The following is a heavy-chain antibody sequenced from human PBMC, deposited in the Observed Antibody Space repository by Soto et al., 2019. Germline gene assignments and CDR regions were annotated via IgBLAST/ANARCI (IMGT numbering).Heavy chain of an antibody. V-gene: IGHV4-4*02. Sequence: PSETLSLTCAVSGDSISSRNWWSWVRQPPGKGLEWIGEIYHTGSTNYNPSLKSRVTISVDTSKNQFSLKLSSVTAADTAVYYCARGRIQLWYPFDYWGQGTLVTVSS. J-gene: IGHJ4*02. CDR3: ARGRIQLWYPFDY. D-gene: IGHD5-18*01. CDR2: IYHTGST. CDR1: GDSISSRNW.